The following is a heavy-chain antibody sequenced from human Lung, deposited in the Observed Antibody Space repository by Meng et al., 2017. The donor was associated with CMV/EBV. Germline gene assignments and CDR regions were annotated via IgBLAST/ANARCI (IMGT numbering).Heavy chain of an antibody. J-gene: IGHJ4*02. D-gene: IGHD3-22*01. CDR1: GYSFTSYS. V-gene: IGHV7-4-1*02. CDR3: ARAWDTSGF. Sequence: QEQLVQSGPELKKPGAAVKVSCKASGYSFTSYSLNWLRQAPGQGLEWLGWINTYSGNPTYAQGFTGRIVFSLDTSVSTAYLQISSLKAEDTAVYYCARAWDTSGFWGQGALVTVSS. CDR2: INTYSGNP.